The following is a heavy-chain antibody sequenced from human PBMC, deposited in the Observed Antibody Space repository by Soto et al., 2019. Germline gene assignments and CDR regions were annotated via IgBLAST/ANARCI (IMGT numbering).Heavy chain of an antibody. V-gene: IGHV5-51*01. D-gene: IGHD6-25*01. CDR3: ARLGFPGPRNYYYYGMDV. CDR1: GYSFTSYW. J-gene: IGHJ6*02. Sequence: GESLKISCKGSGYSFTSYWIGWVRQMPGKGLEWMGIIYPGDSDTRYSPSFQGQVTISADKSISTAYLQWSSLKASDTAMYYCARLGFPGPRNYYYYGMDVWGQGTTVTVSS. CDR2: IYPGDSDT.